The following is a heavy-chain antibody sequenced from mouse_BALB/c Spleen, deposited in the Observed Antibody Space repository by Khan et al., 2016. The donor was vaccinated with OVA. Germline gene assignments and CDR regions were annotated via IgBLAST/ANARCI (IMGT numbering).Heavy chain of an antibody. V-gene: IGHV1S41*01. CDR3: AISNYYGSGLYAMDY. CDR1: GYTFTSYW. D-gene: IGHD1-1*01. Sequence: DLVKPGASVKLSCKASGYTFTSYWINWIKQRPGQGLEWIGRIAPGSGSTYYNEIFKGKATLTVDTYSTTAYFQLSSLSSEASAVYCCAISNYYGSGLYAMDYWGQGTSVTVSS. CDR2: IAPGSGST. J-gene: IGHJ4*01.